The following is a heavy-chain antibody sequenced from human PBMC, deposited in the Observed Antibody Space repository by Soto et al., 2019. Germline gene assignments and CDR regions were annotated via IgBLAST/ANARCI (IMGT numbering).Heavy chain of an antibody. CDR2: IWYDGSNK. CDR1: GFTFSSYG. V-gene: IGHV3-33*01. J-gene: IGHJ4*02. D-gene: IGHD3-22*01. CDR3: SYDSSGSDSGYFDY. Sequence: GGSLRLSCAASGFTFSSYGMHWVRQAPGKGLEWVAVIWYDGSNKYYADSVKGRFTISRDNSKNTLYLQMNSLRAEDTAVYYCSYDSSGSDSGYFDYWGQGTLVTVS.